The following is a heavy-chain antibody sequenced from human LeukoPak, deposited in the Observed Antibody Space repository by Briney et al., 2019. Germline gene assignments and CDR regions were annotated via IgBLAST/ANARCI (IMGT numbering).Heavy chain of an antibody. CDR3: ASVVGATMTDAFDI. Sequence: PSETLSLTCTVSGGSISSYYWSWIRQPPGKGLEWIGYIYYSGSTNYNPSLKSRVTISVDTSKNQFSLKLSSVTAADTAVYYCASVVGATMTDAFDIWGQGTMVTVSS. D-gene: IGHD1-26*01. V-gene: IGHV4-59*08. J-gene: IGHJ3*02. CDR1: GGSISSYY. CDR2: IYYSGST.